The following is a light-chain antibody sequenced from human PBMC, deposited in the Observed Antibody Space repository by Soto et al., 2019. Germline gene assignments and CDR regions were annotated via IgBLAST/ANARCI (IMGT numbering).Light chain of an antibody. CDR1: QSVSSY. J-gene: IGKJ1*01. Sequence: TQSPSTLSASLGERVTITCRASQSVSSYLAWFQQKPGQAPRLLIYDASNRATGIPARFSGSGSGTDFTLTISSLEPEDFAVYYCQQRSNWQRTFGQGTKV. CDR2: DAS. CDR3: QQRSNWQRT. V-gene: IGKV3-11*01.